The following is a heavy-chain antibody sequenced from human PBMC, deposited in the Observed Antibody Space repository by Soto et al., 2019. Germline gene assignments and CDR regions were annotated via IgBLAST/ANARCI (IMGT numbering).Heavy chain of an antibody. V-gene: IGHV1-69*01. Sequence: QVQLVQSGAEVKKPGSSVKVSCKASGGSFSSYAISWVRQAPGQGLEWMGGIIPIFGTANYAQKFQGRVTITADESTSTAYMELSRLRSEDTAVYYCASGGGTVVIPRWYFDLWGRGTLVTVSS. CDR3: ASGGGTVVIPRWYFDL. CDR2: IIPIFGTA. CDR1: GGSFSSYA. D-gene: IGHD2-21*01. J-gene: IGHJ2*01.